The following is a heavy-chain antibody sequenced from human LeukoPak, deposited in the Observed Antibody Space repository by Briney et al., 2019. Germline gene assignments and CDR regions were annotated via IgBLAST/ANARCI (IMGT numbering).Heavy chain of an antibody. J-gene: IGHJ3*02. CDR3: ARHLSASVNHASDI. V-gene: IGHV3-21*01. D-gene: IGHD6-6*01. CDR1: GFTFSSYS. Sequence: GGSLRLSCAASGFTFSSYSMNWVRQAPGKGLEWVSSISSSSSYIYYADSVKGRFTISRDNAKNSLYLQMNSLRAEDTAVYYCARHLSASVNHASDIWGQGTMVTVSS. CDR2: ISSSSSYI.